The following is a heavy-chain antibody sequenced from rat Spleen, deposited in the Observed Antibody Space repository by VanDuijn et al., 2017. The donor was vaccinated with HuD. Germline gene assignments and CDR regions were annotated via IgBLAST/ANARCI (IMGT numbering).Heavy chain of an antibody. Sequence: EVQLQESGPGLVKPSQSLSLTCSVTGYSITSGYRWNWIRKFPGNKLEWMGYINSAGSTNYNPSLKSRISITRDTSKNQFFLQLNSVTTEDTATYYCARASWDDFDYWGQGVMVTVSS. CDR1: GYSITSGYR. V-gene: IGHV3-3*01. CDR2: INSAGST. J-gene: IGHJ2*01. CDR3: ARASWDDFDY. D-gene: IGHD1-12*01.